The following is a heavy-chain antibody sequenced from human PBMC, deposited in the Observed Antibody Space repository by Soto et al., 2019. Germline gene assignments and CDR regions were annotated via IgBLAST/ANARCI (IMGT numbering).Heavy chain of an antibody. J-gene: IGHJ4*02. CDR2: ISGSGGST. CDR1: GFTFSSYA. D-gene: IGHD2-15*01. Sequence: GGSLRLSCAASGFTFSSYAMSWVRQAPGKGMEWVSAISGSGGSTYYADSVKGRFTISRDNSKNTLYLQMNSLRAEDTAVYYCAKDDRGCQPKSYFDYWGQGTLVSVSS. V-gene: IGHV3-23*01. CDR3: AKDDRGCQPKSYFDY.